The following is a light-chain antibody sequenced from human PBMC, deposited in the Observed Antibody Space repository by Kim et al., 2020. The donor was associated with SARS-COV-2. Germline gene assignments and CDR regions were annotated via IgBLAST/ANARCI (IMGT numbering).Light chain of an antibody. CDR1: QSVSNK. J-gene: IGKJ2*01. V-gene: IGKV4-1*01. Sequence: AVSLGERATITCKSSQSVSNKLVWYQQKAGQPPKLLIRWSSDRESGVPDRFSGSGSGTDFTLTISSLQAEDVAVYYCQQYHNLPYTFGQGTKLEIK. CDR3: QQYHNLPYT. CDR2: WSS.